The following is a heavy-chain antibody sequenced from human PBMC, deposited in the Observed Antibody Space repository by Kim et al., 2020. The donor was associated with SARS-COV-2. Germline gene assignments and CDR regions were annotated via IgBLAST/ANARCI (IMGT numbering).Heavy chain of an antibody. D-gene: IGHD4-4*01. Sequence: GGSLRLSCAASGFTFSSYGMHWVRQAPGKGLEWVAVIWYDGSNKYYADSVKGRFTISRDNSKNTLYLQMNSLRAEDTAVYYCARFRLKHHYRPRYYFDYWGQGTLVTVSS. CDR1: GFTFSSYG. V-gene: IGHV3-33*01. CDR3: ARFRLKHHYRPRYYFDY. CDR2: IWYDGSNK. J-gene: IGHJ4*02.